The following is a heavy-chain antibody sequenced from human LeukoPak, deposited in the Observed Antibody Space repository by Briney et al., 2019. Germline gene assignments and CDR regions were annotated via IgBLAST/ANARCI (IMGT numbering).Heavy chain of an antibody. CDR3: CSGYYVFDY. CDR1: GFTFSNAW. CDR2: IKSKTDGGPT. V-gene: IGHV3-15*01. Sequence: PGGSLRLSCAASGFTFSNAWMSWVRQAPGKGLEWVVRIKSKTDGGPTDYAATVKGRFTISRDDSKNTLYLQMNSLKTEDTAVYYCCSGYYVFDYWGQGTLVTVSS. D-gene: IGHD3-22*01. J-gene: IGHJ4*02.